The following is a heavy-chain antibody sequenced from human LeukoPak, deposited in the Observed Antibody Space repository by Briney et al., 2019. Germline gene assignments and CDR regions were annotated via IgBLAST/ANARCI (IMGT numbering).Heavy chain of an antibody. J-gene: IGHJ5*02. CDR1: GGSISSHY. Sequence: SETLSLTCTVSGGSISSHYWSWIRQPPGKGLEWIGNIHYSGSTNYNPSLKSRVTISVDTSKDQFTLKLNSVTAADTAVYYCARVTVEWNDVTWFDPWGQGILVTVSS. D-gene: IGHD1-1*01. CDR2: IHYSGST. V-gene: IGHV4-59*11. CDR3: ARVTVEWNDVTWFDP.